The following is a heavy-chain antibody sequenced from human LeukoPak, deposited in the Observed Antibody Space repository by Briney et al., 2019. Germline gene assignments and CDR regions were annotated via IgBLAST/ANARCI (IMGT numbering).Heavy chain of an antibody. CDR3: AKDLSGYGPYWYFDL. CDR2: ISGSVGTI. J-gene: IGHJ2*01. CDR1: GFTFSSYG. Sequence: PGGSRRLSCAASGFTFSSYGMSWVRQAPGKGLEWVSGISGSVGTIYYADSVKGRFTISRDNSKNTLYLQMNNLRAEDSAVYYCAKDLSGYGPYWYFDLWGRGTLVTVSS. V-gene: IGHV3-23*01. D-gene: IGHD6-25*01.